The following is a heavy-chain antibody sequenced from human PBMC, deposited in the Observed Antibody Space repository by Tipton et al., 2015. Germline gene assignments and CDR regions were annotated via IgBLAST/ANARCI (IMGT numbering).Heavy chain of an antibody. V-gene: IGHV4-59*08. CDR1: SDSISKYY. CDR2: IQYSGGT. CDR3: ACQDYDSLTRDYQTVDY. J-gene: IGHJ4*02. D-gene: IGHD3-9*01. Sequence: LRLSCSVSSDSISKYYWSWIRQPPGKELEWIGYIQYSGGTNYNPSLKSRVTMSRDTSKNQFSLKLTSVTAADTAVYYCACQDYDSLTRDYQTVDYWGRGTLVTVSS.